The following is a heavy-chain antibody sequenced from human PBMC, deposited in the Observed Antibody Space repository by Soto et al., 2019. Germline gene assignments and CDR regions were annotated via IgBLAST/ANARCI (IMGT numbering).Heavy chain of an antibody. CDR1: GFTFSSYW. V-gene: IGHV3-7*03. D-gene: IGHD2-15*01. CDR3: ARGQYGGKGY. J-gene: IGHJ4*02. CDR2: IKEDGSEK. Sequence: EVQLVESGGGLVQPGGSLRLSCAASGFTFSSYWMNWVRQAPGKGLEWVANIKEDGSEKNYVDSVKGRFIISRDNAKESLFLQMNSLRAEDTAVYYCARGQYGGKGYWGQGTLVTFSS.